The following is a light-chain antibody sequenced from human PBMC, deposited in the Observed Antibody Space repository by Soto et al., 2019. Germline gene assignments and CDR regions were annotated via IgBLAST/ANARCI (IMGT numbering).Light chain of an antibody. Sequence: DIPMTQSPSTLSASVGDRVTITCRANQSISSWLAWYQQKPGKAPNLLIYKASSLESGVPSRFSGSGSGTEFTLTISSLQPDDFATYYCQQYNSYPLTVGGGTKVEIK. J-gene: IGKJ4*01. CDR1: QSISSW. V-gene: IGKV1-5*03. CDR3: QQYNSYPLT. CDR2: KAS.